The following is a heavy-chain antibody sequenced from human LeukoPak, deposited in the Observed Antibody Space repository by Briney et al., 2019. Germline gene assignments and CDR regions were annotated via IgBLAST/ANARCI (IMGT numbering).Heavy chain of an antibody. CDR1: GFTFSSYA. J-gene: IGHJ4*02. Sequence: PGGSLRLSCAASGFTFSSYAMNWVRQTPGKRLEWVSVISGSGGGTNYADSVKGRFTISRDNSKNILYLQMSSLRAEDTAVYYCAKANNSYDSGAYSDCWGQGALVIVSS. CDR2: ISGSGGGT. D-gene: IGHD3-22*01. V-gene: IGHV3-23*01. CDR3: AKANNSYDSGAYSDC.